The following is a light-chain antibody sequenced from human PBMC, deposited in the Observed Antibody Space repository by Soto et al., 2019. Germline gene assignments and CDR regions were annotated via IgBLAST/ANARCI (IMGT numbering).Light chain of an antibody. Sequence: QSALTQPPSASGSPGQSVTISCTGTSSDVGGYDYVSWYQQHPGNAPKVMIYEVSKWPSGVPDRFSGSKSGNTASLTVSGLQAEDEADYYCSSYAGSTWVFGGGTKLTVL. CDR2: EVS. CDR3: SSYAGSTWV. V-gene: IGLV2-8*01. J-gene: IGLJ3*02. CDR1: SSDVGGYDY.